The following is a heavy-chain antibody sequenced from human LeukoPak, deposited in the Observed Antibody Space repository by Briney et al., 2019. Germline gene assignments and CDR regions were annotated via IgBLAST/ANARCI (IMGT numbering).Heavy chain of an antibody. V-gene: IGHV4-61*02. J-gene: IGHJ4*02. CDR1: GGSIRSRSHF. Sequence: SETLSLTFAVSGGSIRSRSHFWTWIRQPAGKALEWIGRVYTSGNTNYNPSLKSRVSISRDMSKNLISLELTSLTAADTAVYFCASHRYWNYYLDYWGQGTLVTVSS. D-gene: IGHD1-7*01. CDR3: ASHRYWNYYLDY. CDR2: VYTSGNT.